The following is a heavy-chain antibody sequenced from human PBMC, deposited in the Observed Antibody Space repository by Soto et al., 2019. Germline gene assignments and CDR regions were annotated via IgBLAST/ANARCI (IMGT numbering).Heavy chain of an antibody. CDR3: ARPEVYSSSSFSEY. D-gene: IGHD6-6*01. Sequence: QVQLQQWGAGLLKPSETLSLTCAVYGGSFSGYYWSWIRQPPGKGLEWIGEINHSGSTNYNPSLKSRVTISVDTSKNQFSLKLSSVTAADTAVYYCARPEVYSSSSFSEYWGQGTLVTVSS. CDR2: INHSGST. V-gene: IGHV4-34*01. J-gene: IGHJ4*02. CDR1: GGSFSGYY.